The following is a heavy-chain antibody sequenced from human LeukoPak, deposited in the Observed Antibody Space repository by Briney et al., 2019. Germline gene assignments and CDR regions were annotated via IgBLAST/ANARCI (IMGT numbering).Heavy chain of an antibody. D-gene: IGHD6-19*01. CDR2: IRSKTYGGAT. Sequence: GGSLSLSCTASGFIFGDYVMSWVRQAPGKGLEWVGLIRSKTYGGATEYVASVKGRFTISRDDSKSIAYLEMNSLKTEDTAVYYCARGSGWYDPWGQGTLVIVSS. V-gene: IGHV3-49*04. J-gene: IGHJ5*02. CDR3: ARGSGWYDP. CDR1: GFIFGDYV.